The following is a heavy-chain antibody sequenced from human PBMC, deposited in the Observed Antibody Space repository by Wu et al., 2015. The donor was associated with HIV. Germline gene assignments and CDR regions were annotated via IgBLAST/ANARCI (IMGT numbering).Heavy chain of an antibody. CDR2: MNPNSGNT. D-gene: IGHD2-21*01. J-gene: IGHJ6*03. Sequence: QVQLVQSGAEVKEPGASVKVSCKASGYIFSSYDINWVRQAPGQGLEWMGWMNPNSGNTGYAQKFHGRVTVTRDISITTAYMELSSLRSEDTAMYYCARGNRGGIVMDPDAGHNYYYYMDVVGNGTTVTVSS. CDR3: ARGNRGGIVMDPDAGHNYYYYMDV. V-gene: IGHV1-8*03. CDR1: GYIFSSYD.